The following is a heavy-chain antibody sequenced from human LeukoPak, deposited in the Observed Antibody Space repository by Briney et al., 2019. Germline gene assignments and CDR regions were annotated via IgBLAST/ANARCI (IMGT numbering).Heavy chain of an antibody. V-gene: IGHV3-23*01. CDR1: GFTLSSYE. Sequence: GGSLRLSCTASGFTLSSYEMSWIRQAPGKGLEWVSSIDYSGGDTHYADSVKGRFTISRDNSKNTLYLQMNSLRAEDTAVYYCAKVRNRIQGAVDYWGQGTLVTVSS. CDR2: IDYSGGDT. J-gene: IGHJ4*02. CDR3: AKVRNRIQGAVDY. D-gene: IGHD1-26*01.